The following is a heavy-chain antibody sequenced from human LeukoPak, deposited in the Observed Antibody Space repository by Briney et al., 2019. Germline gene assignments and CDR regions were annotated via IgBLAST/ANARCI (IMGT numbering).Heavy chain of an antibody. CDR1: GFTFGSYA. CDR2: ISSGGGST. CDR3: AKNFQWLVRARIDY. J-gene: IGHJ4*02. Sequence: GGSLRLSCAASGFTFGSYAMGWVRQAPGKGLEWVSSISSGGGSTYYADSVKGRFTISRDNSKNTLYLQMNSLRAEDTAVYYCAKNFQWLVRARIDYWGQGTLVTVSS. V-gene: IGHV3-23*01. D-gene: IGHD6-19*01.